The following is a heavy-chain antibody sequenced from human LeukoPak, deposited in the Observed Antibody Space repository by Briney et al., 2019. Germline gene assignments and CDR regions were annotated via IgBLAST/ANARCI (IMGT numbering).Heavy chain of an antibody. Sequence: ASAKDSSAASLHTPSKDFLHWVRHAPQQRREWMGIICPSGITTYLQKVQVRVTMTRYTSTSSVYMELSRLRSDAAAVYYCAREYPNTLYFDQWGQGTLVSVSS. V-gene: IGHV1-46*01. CDR1: LHTPSKDF. CDR2: ICPSGIT. D-gene: IGHD1/OR15-1a*01. J-gene: IGHJ4*02. CDR3: AREYPNTLYFDQ.